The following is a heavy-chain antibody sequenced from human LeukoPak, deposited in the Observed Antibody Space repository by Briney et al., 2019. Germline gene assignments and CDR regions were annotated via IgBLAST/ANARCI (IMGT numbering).Heavy chain of an antibody. J-gene: IGHJ4*02. Sequence: GGSLRLSCAASGFTFSSYSMNWVRQAPGKGLEWVSSISSSSSYIYYADSVKGRFTISRDNAKNSLYLQMNSLRAEDTAVYYWASDTNPTYYYDSSGGDYWGQGTLVTVSS. CDR1: GFTFSSYS. V-gene: IGHV3-21*01. D-gene: IGHD3-22*01. CDR3: ASDTNPTYYYDSSGGDY. CDR2: ISSSSSYI.